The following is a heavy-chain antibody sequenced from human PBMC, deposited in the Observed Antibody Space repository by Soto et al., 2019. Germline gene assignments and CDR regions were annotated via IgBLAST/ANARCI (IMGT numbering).Heavy chain of an antibody. V-gene: IGHV4-59*01. D-gene: IGHD2-15*01. J-gene: IGHJ4*02. Sequence: SETLSLTCTVSGGSISTYYWSWIRQPPGKGLEWIGYIYYSGSTNYNPSLKSRVTISVDTSKNRFSLKLSSVTAADTAVYYCARGGGFHIDYWGQGTLVTVSS. CDR2: IYYSGST. CDR1: GGSISTYY. CDR3: ARGGGFHIDY.